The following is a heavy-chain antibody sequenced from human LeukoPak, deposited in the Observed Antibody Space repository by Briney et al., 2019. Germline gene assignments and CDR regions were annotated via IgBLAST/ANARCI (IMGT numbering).Heavy chain of an antibody. CDR3: VRDRTKYCSRTSCPLDY. CDR1: GYSFTGYY. Sequence: ASVKVSCKASGYSFTGYYMHWVRQAPGQGLEWMGWINPYSGGTNYAQKFQGRVTMTRDTSISTAYMELSRLRSDDTAVYYCVRDRTKYCSRTSCPLDYWGQGTLVTVSS. J-gene: IGHJ4*02. V-gene: IGHV1-2*02. CDR2: INPYSGGT. D-gene: IGHD2-2*01.